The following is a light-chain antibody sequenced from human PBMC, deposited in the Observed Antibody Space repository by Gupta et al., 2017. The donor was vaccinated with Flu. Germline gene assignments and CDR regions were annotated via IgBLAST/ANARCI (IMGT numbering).Light chain of an antibody. CDR2: RAF. CDR3: QQYQSQSLT. V-gene: IGKV1-5*03. Sequence: PSTLSASVGDRVTITCRSSQSLNNWLAWSQQTPGRAPKVLIYRAFTLETGVPSRFRGSGSGSEFTLTISGLQPDDSATYSCQQYQSQSLTFGQGTKLGIK. J-gene: IGKJ2*01. CDR1: QSLNNW.